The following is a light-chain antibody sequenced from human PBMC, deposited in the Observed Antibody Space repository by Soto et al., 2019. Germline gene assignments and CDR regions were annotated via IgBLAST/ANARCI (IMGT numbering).Light chain of an antibody. J-gene: IGLJ1*01. CDR2: DVS. CDR3: SSYTSISSPFYF. CDR1: SSDVGGYNY. V-gene: IGLV2-14*03. Sequence: QSVLTQPASVSGSPGQSITISCTGTSSDVGGYNYVSWYQQYPGKAPKLMIYDVSYRPSGVSNRFSGSKSGNTASLTISGLQAEDEANYYCSSYTSISSPFYFSGTGTKVTVL.